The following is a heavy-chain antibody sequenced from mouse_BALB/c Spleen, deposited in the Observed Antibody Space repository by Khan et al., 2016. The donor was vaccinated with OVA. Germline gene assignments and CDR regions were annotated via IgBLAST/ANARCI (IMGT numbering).Heavy chain of an antibody. CDR3: ARAYYRYYGYYAMDY. Sequence: QVQLKQSGPGLVAPSQSLSITCTVSGFSLSRYNIHWVRQPPGKGLEWLGMIWGGGGTDYNSTLKSRLSISKDNSKSQVFLKMNSLQTDDTARYYCARAYYRYYGYYAMDYWGQGTSVTVSS. CDR2: IWGGGGT. J-gene: IGHJ4*01. V-gene: IGHV2-6-4*01. CDR1: GFSLSRYN. D-gene: IGHD2-14*01.